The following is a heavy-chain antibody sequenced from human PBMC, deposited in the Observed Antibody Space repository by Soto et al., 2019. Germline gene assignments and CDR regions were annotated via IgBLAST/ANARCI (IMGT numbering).Heavy chain of an antibody. J-gene: IGHJ6*02. D-gene: IGHD3-10*01. CDR2: ILPDDADT. CDR3: AKPGFGKHYYYAADV. CDR1: GYSFTSYW. Sequence: GESLKISCNASGYSFTSYWIGWVRETPGKGLEWMGIILPDDADTSYSPSFDGHVTISADRSTNTAFLHLRILEASATATYFCAKPGFGKHYYYAADVWGQGTTVTVSS. V-gene: IGHV5-51*01.